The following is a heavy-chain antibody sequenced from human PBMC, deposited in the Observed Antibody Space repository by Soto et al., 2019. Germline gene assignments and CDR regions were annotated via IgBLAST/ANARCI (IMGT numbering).Heavy chain of an antibody. J-gene: IGHJ4*02. V-gene: IGHV4-39*02. CDR1: ADSSSSSDYY. CDR3: ATDKITGIFDY. Sequence: PSETLSLTCIVSADSSSSSDYYWCWIRQAPGKGPEWIGSIYNSGIMHYNKSLRNRLTMTVDTSKNQFSLKLTYVTAADMAVYYCATDKITGIFDYWGQGTLVTVS. D-gene: IGHD2-8*02. CDR2: IYNSGIM.